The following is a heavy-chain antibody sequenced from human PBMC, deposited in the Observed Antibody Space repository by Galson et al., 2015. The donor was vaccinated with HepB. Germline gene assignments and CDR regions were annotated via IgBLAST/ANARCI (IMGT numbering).Heavy chain of an antibody. CDR3: ARAQSKYPVGTY. D-gene: IGHD2-21*02. Sequence: SVKVSCKASGYTFTSYGNSWVRQAPGQGLEWMGWISAYNGNTNYAQKPQGRVTMTTDTSTRTAYMELRSLRSDDTAVYYCARAQSKYPVGTYWGQGTLVTVSS. CDR2: ISAYNGNT. V-gene: IGHV1-18*01. J-gene: IGHJ4*02. CDR1: GYTFTSYG.